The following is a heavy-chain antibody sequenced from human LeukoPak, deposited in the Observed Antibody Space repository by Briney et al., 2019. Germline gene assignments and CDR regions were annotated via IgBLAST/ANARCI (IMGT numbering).Heavy chain of an antibody. CDR2: IYYSGST. CDR1: GGSISSYY. D-gene: IGHD3-22*01. J-gene: IGHJ3*02. V-gene: IGHV4-59*01. CDR3: ARYSRGYRDAFDI. Sequence: PSETLSLTCTVSGGSISSYYWSWIRQPPGKGLEWIGYIYYSGSTNYNPSLKSRVTISVDTSKNQFSLKLSSVTAADTAVYYCARYSRGYRDAFDIWGQGTMVTVSS.